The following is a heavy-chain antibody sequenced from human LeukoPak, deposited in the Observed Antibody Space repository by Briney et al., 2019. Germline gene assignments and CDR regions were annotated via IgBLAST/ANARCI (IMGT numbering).Heavy chain of an antibody. D-gene: IGHD3-10*01. Sequence: GGSLRLSCAASGFTFSNYWMSWVRQAPGKGLEWVANIKRDGSEKYYVDSVKGRFTISRDNAKNSMYLQMNSLRAGDTAIYYCASMNVYYYGSGTDYWGQGTLVTVSS. CDR2: IKRDGSEK. CDR3: ASMNVYYYGSGTDY. J-gene: IGHJ4*02. CDR1: GFTFSNYW. V-gene: IGHV3-7*01.